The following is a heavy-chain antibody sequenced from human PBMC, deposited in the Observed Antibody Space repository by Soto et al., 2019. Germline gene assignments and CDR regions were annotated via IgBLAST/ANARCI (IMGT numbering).Heavy chain of an antibody. J-gene: IGHJ4*02. CDR2: ISSSGSTI. V-gene: IGHV3-11*01. Sequence: GGSLRLSCAASGFTFSDYYMSWIRQAPGKGLEWVSYISSSGSTIYYADSVKGQVTISADKAISTAYLQWSSLKTSDTAIYYCARERRDCSGGRCYSRNDYWGQGTLVTVSS. D-gene: IGHD2-15*01. CDR1: GFTFSDYY. CDR3: ARERRDCSGGRCYSRNDY.